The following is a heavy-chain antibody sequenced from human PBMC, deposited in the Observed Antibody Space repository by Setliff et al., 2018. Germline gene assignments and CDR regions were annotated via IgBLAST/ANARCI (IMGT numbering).Heavy chain of an antibody. CDR3: AKDIAGGSSGYYFDY. CDR2: ISGSGAI. D-gene: IGHD3-22*01. V-gene: IGHV3-23*01. J-gene: IGHJ4*02. Sequence: GGSLRLSCAASGFTFSNYAMSWVRQAPGKGLEWVSAISGSGAISYADSVKGRFTVSRDNSKNTLYLQMNSLRGEDTALYYCAKDIAGGSSGYYFDYWGQGTLVTVSS. CDR1: GFTFSNYA.